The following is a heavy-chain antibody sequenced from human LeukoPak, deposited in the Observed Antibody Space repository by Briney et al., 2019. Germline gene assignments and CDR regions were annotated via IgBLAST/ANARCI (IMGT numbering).Heavy chain of an antibody. V-gene: IGHV4-59*01. D-gene: IGHD5-18*01. CDR3: ARGGYRAPLGY. J-gene: IGHJ4*02. CDR2: IYYSGST. CDR1: GGSISSYY. Sequence: PSETLSLTCTVSGGSISSYYWNWIRQPPGKGLEWIGYIYYSGSTNYNPSLKSRVTISVDTSKNQFSLKLNSVTAADTAVYYCARGGYRAPLGYWGQGTLVTVSS.